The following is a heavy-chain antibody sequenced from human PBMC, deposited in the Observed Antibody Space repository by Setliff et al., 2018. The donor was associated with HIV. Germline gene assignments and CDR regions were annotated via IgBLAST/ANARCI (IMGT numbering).Heavy chain of an antibody. V-gene: IGHV4-59*11. Sequence: SETLSLTCSVSGGSISGHYGGWIRQPPGKGLEWIGYIYFTGSAGYNPSLKSRVSMSVDTSKNQFSLRVTSVTAADTAVYYCARRDWLPLGGLDYWGQGTLVTVSS. CDR2: IYFTGSA. CDR1: GGSISGHY. CDR3: ARRDWLPLGGLDY. D-gene: IGHD3-10*01. J-gene: IGHJ4*02.